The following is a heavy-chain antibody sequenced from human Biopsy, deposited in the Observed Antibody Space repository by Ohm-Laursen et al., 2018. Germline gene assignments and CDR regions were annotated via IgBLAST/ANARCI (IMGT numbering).Heavy chain of an antibody. CDR1: GYTFTNYG. D-gene: IGHD3-3*01. CDR2: IVPILGHL. Sequence: SVKVSCKASGYTFTNYGFSWVRQAPGQGLEWVGRIVPILGHLNYAQRFQGRVSITADKSTTYVYMELSRLTSGDTAVYYCAADADGYYTEFDYWGPGTLVTVSS. CDR3: AADADGYYTEFDY. V-gene: IGHV1-69*04. J-gene: IGHJ4*02.